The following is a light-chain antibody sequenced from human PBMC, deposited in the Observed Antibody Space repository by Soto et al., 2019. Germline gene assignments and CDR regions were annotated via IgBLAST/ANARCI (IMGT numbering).Light chain of an antibody. Sequence: QSALTQPASVSGSPGQSITISCTGSGRDIGAYDYVSWYQQHPGKAPKLLIYGVKNRPSGVSYRFSASKSAFTASLTISGLQAEDEANYYRSSYTTSYFYVFGPGTKATVL. CDR3: SSYTTSYFYV. CDR1: GRDIGAYDY. CDR2: GVK. J-gene: IGLJ1*01. V-gene: IGLV2-14*01.